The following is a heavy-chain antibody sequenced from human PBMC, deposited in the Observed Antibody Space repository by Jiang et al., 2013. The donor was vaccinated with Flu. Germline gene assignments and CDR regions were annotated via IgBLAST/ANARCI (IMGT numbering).Heavy chain of an antibody. D-gene: IGHD4-11*01. CDR3: ASNDYSNYYGMDV. CDR1: GFTFSSYA. CDR2: ISSNGGST. J-gene: IGHJ6*02. V-gene: IGHV3-64*01. Sequence: LVESGGGLVQPGGSLRLSCAASGFTFSSYAMHWVRQAPGKGLEYVSAISSNGGSTYYANSVKGRFTISRDNSKNTLYLQMGSLRAEDMAVYYCASNDYSNYYGMDVWGQGTTVTVSS.